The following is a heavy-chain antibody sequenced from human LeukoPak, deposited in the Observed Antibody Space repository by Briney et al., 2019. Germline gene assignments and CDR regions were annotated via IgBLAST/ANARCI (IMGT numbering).Heavy chain of an antibody. CDR2: ISGSGGST. CDR3: AKDPLGTHSGSYPPAGFDY. J-gene: IGHJ4*02. D-gene: IGHD1-26*01. CDR1: GFTFSSYA. V-gene: IGHV3-23*01. Sequence: GGSLRLSCAASGFTFSSYAMSWVRQAPGKGLEWVSAISGSGGSTYYADSVKGRFTISRDNSKNTLYLQMNSLRAEDTAVYYCAKDPLGTHSGSYPPAGFDYWGQGTLVTVSS.